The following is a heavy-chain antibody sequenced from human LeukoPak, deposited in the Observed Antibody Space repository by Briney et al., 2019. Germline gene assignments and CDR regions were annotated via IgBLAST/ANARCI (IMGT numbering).Heavy chain of an antibody. V-gene: IGHV3-49*04. CDR3: SRGPVAASFAY. Sequence: GGSLRLSCTASGFTFGDYAMSWVRQAPGMGLELVSFIRSKAYGGTTEYAASVKGRFTISRDDSKSIAYLQMNSLKSEDTAVYYCSRGPVAASFAYWGQGTLVTVSS. CDR2: IRSKAYGGTT. D-gene: IGHD2-15*01. CDR1: GFTFGDYA. J-gene: IGHJ4*02.